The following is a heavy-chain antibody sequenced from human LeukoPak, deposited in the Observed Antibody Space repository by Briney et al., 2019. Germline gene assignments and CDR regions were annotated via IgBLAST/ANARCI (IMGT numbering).Heavy chain of an antibody. Sequence: GGSLRLSCAASGFTFRTYSIHWVRQAPGKGLEWVSYISSSSSTIYYADSVKGRLTTSRDNSRNTLYLQLNSLRAEDTAIYYCAVDCSSPSCYGQSAFDIWGQGTMVTVSS. J-gene: IGHJ3*02. CDR3: AVDCSSPSCYGQSAFDI. V-gene: IGHV3-48*01. CDR1: GFTFRTYS. D-gene: IGHD2-2*01. CDR2: ISSSSSTI.